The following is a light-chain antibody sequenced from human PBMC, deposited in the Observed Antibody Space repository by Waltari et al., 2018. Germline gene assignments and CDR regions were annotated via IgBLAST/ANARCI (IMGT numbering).Light chain of an antibody. CDR1: SSDVGGYNF. J-gene: IGLJ3*02. V-gene: IGLV2-14*03. CDR2: DVN. Sequence: QSALTQPASVSGSPGQSITIPCTGTSSDVGGYNFVSWYRQHPGKATELMIYDVNNRPAGLSHLFSGAKSGNTASLTISGLQAEDEADYYCNSYRGDSTVVLGGGTKLTVL. CDR3: NSYRGDSTVV.